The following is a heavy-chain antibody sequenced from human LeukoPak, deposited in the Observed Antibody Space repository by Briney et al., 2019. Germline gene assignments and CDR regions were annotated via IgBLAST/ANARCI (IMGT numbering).Heavy chain of an antibody. D-gene: IGHD2-21*02. V-gene: IGHV3-69-1*01. Sequence: GGSLRLSCVASGFTFTDYSMNWVRQAPGRGPEWLSFIRSSGTMFYADSVRGRFTASRDNAKNSLYLQMNSLRVDDTAVYYCARDAYGDSAFDYWGKGTLVTVSS. CDR3: ARDAYGDSAFDY. CDR1: GFTFTDYS. CDR2: IRSSGTM. J-gene: IGHJ4*02.